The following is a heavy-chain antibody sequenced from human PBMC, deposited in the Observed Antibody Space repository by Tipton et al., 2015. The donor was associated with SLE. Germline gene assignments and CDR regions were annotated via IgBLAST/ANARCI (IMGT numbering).Heavy chain of an antibody. CDR1: DGSFSGYY. V-gene: IGHV4-34*01. J-gene: IGHJ3*02. CDR2: INHSGST. D-gene: IGHD3-10*01. CDR3: ARVDYNYGWGAFDI. Sequence: DDGSFSGYYWTWIRQPPGKGLEWIGEINHSGSTNYSPPLKSRVTISVDASKNQFSLNLRSVTAADTALYYCARVDYNYGWGAFDIWGQGTMVTVSS.